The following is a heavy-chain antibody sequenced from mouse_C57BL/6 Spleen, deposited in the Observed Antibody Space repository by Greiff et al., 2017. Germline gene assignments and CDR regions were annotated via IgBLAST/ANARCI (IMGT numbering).Heavy chain of an antibody. CDR2: IDPSDSET. Sequence: VQLPQPGAELVRPGSSVKLSCKASGYTFTSYWMHWVKQRPIQGLEWIGNIDPSDSETHYNQKFKDKATLTVDKSSSTAYMHLSSLTSEDSAVYYCARGDDGYSLDDWGQGTTLTVSS. V-gene: IGHV1-52*01. J-gene: IGHJ2*01. CDR3: ARGDDGYSLDD. CDR1: GYTFTSYW. D-gene: IGHD2-3*01.